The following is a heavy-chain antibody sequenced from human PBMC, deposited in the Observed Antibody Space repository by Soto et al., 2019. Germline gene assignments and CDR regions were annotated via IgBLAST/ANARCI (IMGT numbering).Heavy chain of an antibody. CDR3: ARPAFSGYDFGY. Sequence: PSETLSLTCTISGGSISSGGYYWSWIRQHPGKGLEWIGYIYYSGSTYYNPSLKSRVTISVDTSKNQFSLKLSSVTAADTAVYYCARPAFSGYDFGYWGQGTLVTVSS. CDR1: GGSISSGGYY. J-gene: IGHJ4*02. V-gene: IGHV4-31*03. D-gene: IGHD5-12*01. CDR2: IYYSGST.